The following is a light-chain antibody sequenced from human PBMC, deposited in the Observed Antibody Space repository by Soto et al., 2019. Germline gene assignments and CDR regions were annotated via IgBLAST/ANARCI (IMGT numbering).Light chain of an antibody. CDR2: GVS. CDR3: QQYSTLPHT. Sequence: ESVLTQSPGTLSLSPGERATLSCRATQSVTNNYFAWYQQKPGQSPRLLIYGVSNRAADIPDRFSGSGSGTDFTLTFSRLEPEDFVVYYCQQYSTLPHTFGQGTKLEVK. CDR1: QSVTNNY. V-gene: IGKV3-20*01. J-gene: IGKJ2*01.